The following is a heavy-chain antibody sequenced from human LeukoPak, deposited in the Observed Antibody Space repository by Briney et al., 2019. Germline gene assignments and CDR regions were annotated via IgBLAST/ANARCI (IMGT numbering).Heavy chain of an antibody. D-gene: IGHD3-3*01. CDR2: IYYSGST. CDR1: RGSINSSSYY. V-gene: IGHV4-39*07. J-gene: IGHJ4*02. CDR3: ARAILSGYPDS. Sequence: SETLSLICAVSRGSINSSSYYWGWIRQPPGKGLEWIGSIYYSGSTYYNPSLKSRVTISVDTSKNQFSLKLSSVTAADTAVYYCARAILSGYPDSWGQGTLVIVFS.